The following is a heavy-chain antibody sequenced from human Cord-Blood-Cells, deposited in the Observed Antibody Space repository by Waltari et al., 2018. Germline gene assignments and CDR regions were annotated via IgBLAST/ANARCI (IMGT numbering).Heavy chain of an antibody. V-gene: IGHV3-48*02. D-gene: IGHD6-19*01. J-gene: IGHJ5*02. CDR1: GFTFSSFR. CDR2: ISSSSSTI. Sequence: EVQLVEAGGGLVQPGGSLRLSCAASGFTFSSFRMTWVCQAPGKGLEWVSYISSSSSTIYYADSVKGRFTISRDNAKNSLYLQMNSLRDEDTAVYYCARVTAVADWFDPWGQGTLVTVSS. CDR3: ARVTAVADWFDP.